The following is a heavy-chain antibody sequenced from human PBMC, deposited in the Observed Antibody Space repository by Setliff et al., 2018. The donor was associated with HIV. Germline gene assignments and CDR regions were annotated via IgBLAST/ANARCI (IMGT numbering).Heavy chain of an antibody. D-gene: IGHD3-10*01. V-gene: IGHV3-23*01. J-gene: IGHJ5*02. CDR1: GFTFSSYA. Sequence: PGGSLRLSCTASGFTFSSYAMSWVRQAPGKGLEWVYIIYSDGRTYYADSVKGRFTISRDDSENTVYLQMHSLRVEDTAVYYCARGVKWLDPWGQGALVTVSS. CDR3: ARGVKWLDP. CDR2: IIYSDGRT.